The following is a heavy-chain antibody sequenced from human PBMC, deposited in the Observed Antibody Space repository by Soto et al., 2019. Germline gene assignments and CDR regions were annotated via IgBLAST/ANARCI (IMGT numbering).Heavy chain of an antibody. V-gene: IGHV3-23*01. Sequence: SGGSLRLSCAASGFTFSKYAMMWVRQAPGKGLEWVSGILGSGGTYHADSVKGRFTISKDNSKNTLYLQMNSLRAEDTAVYYCANSLAGTLPDYWGQGTLVTVSS. J-gene: IGHJ4*02. CDR3: ANSLAGTLPDY. CDR2: ILGSGGT. D-gene: IGHD6-19*01. CDR1: GFTFSKYA.